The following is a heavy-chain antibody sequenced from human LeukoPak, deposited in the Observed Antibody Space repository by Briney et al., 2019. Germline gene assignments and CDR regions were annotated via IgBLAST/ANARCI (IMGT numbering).Heavy chain of an antibody. V-gene: IGHV1-69*06. J-gene: IGHJ4*02. Sequence: ASVKVSCKASGYTFTSYGISWVRQAPGQGLEWMGGIIPIFGTANYAQKFQGRVTITADKSTSTAYMELSSLRSEDTAVYYCARPRDRDSSGYYFDYWGQGTLVTVSS. CDR2: IIPIFGTA. D-gene: IGHD3-22*01. CDR3: ARPRDRDSSGYYFDY. CDR1: GYTFTSYG.